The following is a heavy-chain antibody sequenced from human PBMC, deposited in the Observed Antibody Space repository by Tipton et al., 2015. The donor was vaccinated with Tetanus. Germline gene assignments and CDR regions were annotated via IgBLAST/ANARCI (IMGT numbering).Heavy chain of an antibody. CDR2: IYYSGST. CDR3: AREVEWFNWYFDL. J-gene: IGHJ2*01. Sequence: TLSLTCTVSGGSISSYYWSWIRQPPGKGLEWIGYIYYSGSTYYNPSLKSRVTISVDTSKNQFSLKLSSVTAADTAVYYCAREVEWFNWYFDLWGRGTLVTVSS. V-gene: IGHV4-59*01. CDR1: GGSISSYY. D-gene: IGHD3-3*01.